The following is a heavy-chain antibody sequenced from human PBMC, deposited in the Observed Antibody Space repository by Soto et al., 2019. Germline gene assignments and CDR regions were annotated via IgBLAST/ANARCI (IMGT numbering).Heavy chain of an antibody. V-gene: IGHV3-48*02. Sequence: EVHLVESGGGLVQPGGSLRLSCAASGFTFSLYSMSWVRQAPGKGLEWVSYISRSSTGIHYADSVKGRFTISRDDVTNSMQLQMNSLRDGDMAVYYCARAVTWGLDVWGQGTTVSISS. CDR1: GFTFSLYS. CDR2: ISRSSTGI. D-gene: IGHD3-10*01. CDR3: ARAVTWGLDV. J-gene: IGHJ6*01.